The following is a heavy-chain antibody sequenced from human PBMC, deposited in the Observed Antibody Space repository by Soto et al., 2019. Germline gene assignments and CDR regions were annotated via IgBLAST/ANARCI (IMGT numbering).Heavy chain of an antibody. CDR2: SRDKAQGYST. D-gene: IGHD6-6*01. V-gene: IGHV3-72*01. CDR3: ARPPVPKIYWYFDL. CDR1: GFTLSDHY. J-gene: IGHJ2*01. Sequence: EVQLVESGGGLVQPGGSLRLSCAGSGFTLSDHYIDWVRQAPGKGLEWVGRSRDKAQGYSTAYAASVKGRFTTSRDESKNTLYLQMNSLRVEDTAVYYCARPPVPKIYWYFDLWGRGTRVAVSS.